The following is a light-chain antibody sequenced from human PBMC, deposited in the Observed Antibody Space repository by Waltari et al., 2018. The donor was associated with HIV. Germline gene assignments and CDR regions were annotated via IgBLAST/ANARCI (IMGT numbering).Light chain of an antibody. CDR2: EVS. Sequence: HSVLTQPASVSGSPGQSITISCPGPTSDMRSLHFVSWSQQSPGRAPKLIIFEVSSRPSGISDRFSGSKSGDTASLTISALRTEDEADYFCSSYSPRDSVVFGGGTKVTVL. V-gene: IGLV2-14*01. CDR1: TSDMRSLHF. J-gene: IGLJ3*02. CDR3: SSYSPRDSVV.